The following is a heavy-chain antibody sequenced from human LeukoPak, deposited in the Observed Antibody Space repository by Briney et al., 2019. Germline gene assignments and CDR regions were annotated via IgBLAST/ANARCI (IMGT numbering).Heavy chain of an antibody. CDR2: ISSDGGST. CDR1: GFTFSRYA. V-gene: IGHV3-64D*09. CDR3: VKEIQWPRGAFDY. D-gene: IGHD5-12*01. J-gene: IGHJ4*02. Sequence: PGGSLRLSCSASGFTFSRYAMHWVRQAPGKGLEYVSAISSDGGSTYYADSVKGRFTISRDNSKNTLYLQMSSLRAEETAVYYCVKEIQWPRGAFDYWGQGTLVTVSS.